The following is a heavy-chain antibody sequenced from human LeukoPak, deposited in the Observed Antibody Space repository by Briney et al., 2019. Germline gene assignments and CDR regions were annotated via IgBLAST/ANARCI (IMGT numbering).Heavy chain of an antibody. J-gene: IGHJ2*01. V-gene: IGHV3-30*15. D-gene: IGHD4-17*01. Sequence: GGSLRLSCAASGFTFSHFAMHWLRQAPGKGLEWVTVISYDGNDKYYADSVKGRFSISRDDSRNRVYLQMSSLRPEDTAVYYCARPNDYGDYRYLDLWGRGTLVTVFS. CDR1: GFTFSHFA. CDR3: ARPNDYGDYRYLDL. CDR2: ISYDGNDK.